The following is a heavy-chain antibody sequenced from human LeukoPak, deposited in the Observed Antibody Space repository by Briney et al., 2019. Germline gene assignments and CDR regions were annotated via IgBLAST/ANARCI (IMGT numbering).Heavy chain of an antibody. Sequence: GGSLRLSCEVSGFSFGAYEMNWVRQAPGKGLEWVSLISHIGSAINYADSVKGRFVISRDNVKNSLFLQMSSLRVEDTATYYCARDHMSFWGQGTLVTVSS. CDR2: ISHIGSAI. CDR1: GFSFGAYE. J-gene: IGHJ4*02. D-gene: IGHD3-10*01. CDR3: ARDHMSF. V-gene: IGHV3-48*03.